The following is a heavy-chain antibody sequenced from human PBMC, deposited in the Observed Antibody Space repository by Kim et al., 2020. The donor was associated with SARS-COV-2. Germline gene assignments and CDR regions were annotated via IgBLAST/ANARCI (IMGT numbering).Heavy chain of an antibody. Sequence: GGSLRLSCVVSGFRFSSYWMSWVRQAPGKRPEWVANIREDGREIYYVDSVKGRFTISRDNAKSSLYLQMNSLRAEDTAVYYCATHSYCTSSTCRIGYFDYWGQGALVTVSS. V-gene: IGHV3-7*03. D-gene: IGHD1-26*01. CDR3: ATHSYCTSSTCRIGYFDY. J-gene: IGHJ4*02. CDR2: IREDGREI. CDR1: GFRFSSYW.